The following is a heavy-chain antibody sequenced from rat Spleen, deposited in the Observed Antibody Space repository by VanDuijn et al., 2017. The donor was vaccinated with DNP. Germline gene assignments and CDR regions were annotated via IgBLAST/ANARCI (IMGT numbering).Heavy chain of an antibody. CDR3: ARGNSGFTY. V-gene: IGHV5S13*01. D-gene: IGHD4-3*01. Sequence: EVQLVESGGGLVQPGNSLKLSCADSGFTFSDYAMAWVRQAPTKGLEWVASISPGADNTYYRDSVKGRFTISRDNAKNTQYLQMDSLRSEDTATYYCARGNSGFTYWGQGTLVTVSS. CDR2: ISPGADNT. J-gene: IGHJ3*01. CDR1: GFTFSDYA.